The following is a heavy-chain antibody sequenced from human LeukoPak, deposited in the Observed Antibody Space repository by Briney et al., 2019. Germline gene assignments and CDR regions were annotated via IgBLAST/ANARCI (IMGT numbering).Heavy chain of an antibody. CDR1: GYTFTAYY. D-gene: IGHD3-16*02. V-gene: IGHV1-2*02. J-gene: IGHJ4*02. CDR3: ARGVMITFGGVIVPYYFDY. CDR2: INPNNGDT. Sequence: GASVKVSCKASGYTFTAYYVHWVRQAPGHGLEWMGWINPNNGDTEYAQKFQGRVTMTTDTSTSTAYMELRSLRSDDTAVYYCARGVMITFGGVIVPYYFDYWGQGTLVTVSS.